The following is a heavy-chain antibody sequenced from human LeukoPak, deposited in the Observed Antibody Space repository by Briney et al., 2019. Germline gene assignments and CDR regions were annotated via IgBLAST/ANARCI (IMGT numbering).Heavy chain of an antibody. CDR2: ISYDGSNK. CDR3: ARSNYEYSSSSGFDY. Sequence: GGSLRLSCAASGITFSRFWMSWVRQAPGKGLEWVAVISYDGSNKYYADSVKGRFTISRDNSKNTLYLQMNSLRAEDTAVYYCARSNYEYSSSSGFDYWGQGTLVTVSS. V-gene: IGHV3-30-3*01. J-gene: IGHJ4*02. CDR1: GITFSRFW. D-gene: IGHD6-6*01.